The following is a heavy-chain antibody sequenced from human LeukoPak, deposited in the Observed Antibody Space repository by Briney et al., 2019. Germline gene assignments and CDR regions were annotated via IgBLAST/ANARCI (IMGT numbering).Heavy chain of an antibody. Sequence: GGSLRLSCAASGLTVSSNYMSWVRQAPGKGLEWVSVIYSGGSTIYYADSVKGRFTISRDNAKNSLYLQMNSLRAEDTAVYYCARDSITMIDYWGQGTLVTVSS. D-gene: IGHD3-22*01. CDR1: GLTVSSNY. CDR3: ARDSITMIDY. V-gene: IGHV3-11*01. J-gene: IGHJ4*02. CDR2: IYSGGSTI.